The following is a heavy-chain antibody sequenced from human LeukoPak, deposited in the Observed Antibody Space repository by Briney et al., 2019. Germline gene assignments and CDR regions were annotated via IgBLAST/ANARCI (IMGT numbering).Heavy chain of an antibody. D-gene: IGHD3-16*02. CDR3: ARVWRPGDYVWGGYHH. CDR1: GFTFSSYA. V-gene: IGHV3-23*01. Sequence: GGSLRLSCAASGFTFSSYAMSWVRQAPGKGLEWVSAISGSGGSTYYADSVKGRFTISRDNSKNTLYLQMNGLRAADTAVYYCARVWRPGDYVWGGYHHWGQGIPVTVSS. CDR2: ISGSGGST. J-gene: IGHJ4*02.